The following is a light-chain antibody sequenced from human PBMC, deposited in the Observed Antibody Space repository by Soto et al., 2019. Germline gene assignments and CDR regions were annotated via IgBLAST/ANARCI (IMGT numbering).Light chain of an antibody. CDR2: AAS. CDR3: QQYGSSPRA. CDR1: QTISNNY. Sequence: LVLTQSPGTLSVSPGERATLSCWASQTISNNYLAWYQQKPGQAPRLIIYAASSRATGIPDRFSGSGSGTDFTLTIVRLEPEDSGLSYCQQYGSSPRAFGQGTKVEIK. J-gene: IGKJ1*01. V-gene: IGKV3-20*01.